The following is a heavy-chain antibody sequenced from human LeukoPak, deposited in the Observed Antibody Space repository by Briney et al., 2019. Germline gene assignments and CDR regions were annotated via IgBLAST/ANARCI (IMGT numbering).Heavy chain of an antibody. CDR1: GFTFSRNW. V-gene: IGHV3-7*01. Sequence: GGSLRLSCDAYGFTFSRNWMSWVRQAPGKGLEWVASINPDGSQKFYVDSVKGRFTISRDNTKSSLYLEMNSLGAEDTAMYYCAKLLGTVTTYDYWGQGIRVTVSS. J-gene: IGHJ4*02. CDR2: INPDGSQK. CDR3: AKLLGTVTTYDY. D-gene: IGHD2/OR15-2a*01.